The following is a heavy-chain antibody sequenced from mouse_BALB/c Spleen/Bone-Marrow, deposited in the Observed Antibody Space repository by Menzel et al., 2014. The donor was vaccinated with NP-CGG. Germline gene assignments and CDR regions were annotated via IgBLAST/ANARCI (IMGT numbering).Heavy chain of an antibody. CDR2: IRSKSNNFPT. D-gene: IGHD6-1*01. V-gene: IGHV10-1*02. CDR3: VTSTYFDV. Sequence: EVQLAESGGRLVQPKGSLSLSCAASGFTFNTYAMNWVRQAPGKGLEWVARIRSKSNNFPTYYADSVKDRFTISRDDSQSMLYLQMNNLKTEDTAMYYCVTSTYFDVWGAGTTVTVSS. CDR1: GFTFNTYA. J-gene: IGHJ1*01.